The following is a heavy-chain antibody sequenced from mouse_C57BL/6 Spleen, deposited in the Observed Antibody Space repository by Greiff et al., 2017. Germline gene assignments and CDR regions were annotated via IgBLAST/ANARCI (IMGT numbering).Heavy chain of an antibody. V-gene: IGHV6-3*01. D-gene: IGHD2-5*01. J-gene: IGHJ3*01. CDR1: GFTFSNYW. CDR3: TAPYYSNYGFAY. Sequence: EVKLMESGGGLVQPGGSMKLSCVASGFTFSNYWMNWVRQSPEKGLEWVAQIRLKSDNYATHYAESVKGRFTISRDDSKSSVYLQMNNLRAEDTGIYYCTAPYYSNYGFAYWGQGTLVTVSA. CDR2: IRLKSDNYAT.